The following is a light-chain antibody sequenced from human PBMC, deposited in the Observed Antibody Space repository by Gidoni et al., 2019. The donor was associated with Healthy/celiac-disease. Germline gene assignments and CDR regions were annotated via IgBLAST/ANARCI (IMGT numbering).Light chain of an antibody. J-gene: IGKJ4*01. Sequence: DIVMTQSPDSLAVSRGERATSNCKSSQSVLYSSNNKNYLAWYHQQPGQPPKLLIYWASTRESGVPDRFSGSGSGTDFTLSISSLQAEDVAVYYCQQYYSTPPTFGGGTKVEIK. CDR2: WAS. V-gene: IGKV4-1*01. CDR1: QSVLYSSNNKNY. CDR3: QQYYSTPPT.